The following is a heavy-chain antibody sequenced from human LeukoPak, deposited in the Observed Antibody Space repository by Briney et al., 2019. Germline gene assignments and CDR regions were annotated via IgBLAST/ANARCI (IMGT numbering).Heavy chain of an antibody. Sequence: SETLSLTCTVSGGSISSYYWSWIRQPPGKGLEWIGYIYDSGTTNYSPSLKSRVTISVDTSKNQISLKLSSVTAADTAVYYRARLTSGWYLDYWGQGTLVTVSS. CDR1: GGSISSYY. V-gene: IGHV4-59*08. CDR2: IYDSGTT. J-gene: IGHJ4*02. CDR3: ARLTSGWYLDY. D-gene: IGHD6-19*01.